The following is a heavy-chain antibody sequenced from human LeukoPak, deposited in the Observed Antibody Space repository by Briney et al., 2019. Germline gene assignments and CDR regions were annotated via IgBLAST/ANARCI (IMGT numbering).Heavy chain of an antibody. V-gene: IGHV1-69*01. CDR3: ARSRRCGSTSCYILFDY. D-gene: IGHD2-2*02. CDR2: TIPIFGTA. J-gene: IGHJ4*02. Sequence: GASVKVSCKASGGTFSSYAISWVRQAPGQGLEWMGGTIPIFGTANYAQKFQGRVTITADESTSTAYMELSSLRSEDTAVYYCARSRRCGSTSCYILFDYWGQGTLVTVSS. CDR1: GGTFSSYA.